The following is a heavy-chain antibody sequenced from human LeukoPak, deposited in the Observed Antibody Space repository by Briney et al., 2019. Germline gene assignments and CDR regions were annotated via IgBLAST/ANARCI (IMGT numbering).Heavy chain of an antibody. CDR1: GFTFSSYD. D-gene: IGHD6-19*01. CDR3: AKQDIRSSAWYD. CDR2: ISDSGGST. Sequence: PGGSLRLSCAASGFTFSSYDMSWVRQAPGQGLEWVSAISDSGGSTYYADSVKGRFTISRDNSKNTLYLQMNSLRAEDTAVYYCAKQDIRSSAWYDWGQGTLVTVSS. V-gene: IGHV3-23*01. J-gene: IGHJ4*02.